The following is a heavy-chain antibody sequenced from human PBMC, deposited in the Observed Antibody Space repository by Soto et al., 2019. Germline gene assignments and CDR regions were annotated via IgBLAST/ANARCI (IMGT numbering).Heavy chain of an antibody. Sequence: GGSLRLSCAASGFTFSSYGMHWVRQAPGKGLEWVAVISYDGSNKYYADSVKGRFTISRDNSKSTLYLQMNSLRVEDTAVYYCARDRYSSGWYDLDYWGQGTLVTVSS. J-gene: IGHJ4*02. D-gene: IGHD6-19*01. V-gene: IGHV3-30*03. CDR1: GFTFSSYG. CDR3: ARDRYSSGWYDLDY. CDR2: ISYDGSNK.